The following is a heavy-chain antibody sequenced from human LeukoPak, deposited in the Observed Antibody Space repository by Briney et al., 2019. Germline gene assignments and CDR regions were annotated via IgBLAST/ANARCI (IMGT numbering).Heavy chain of an antibody. J-gene: IGHJ4*02. CDR2: IYYSGST. CDR3: ASIYYDFWSRVAYYFDY. V-gene: IGHV4-39*07. CDR1: GGSISSSSYY. D-gene: IGHD3-3*01. Sequence: SETLSLTCTVSGGSISSSSYYWGWIRQPPGKGLEWIGSIYYSGSTYYNPSLKSRVTISVDTSKNQVSLKLSSVTAADTAVYYCASIYYDFWSRVAYYFDYWGQGTLVTVSS.